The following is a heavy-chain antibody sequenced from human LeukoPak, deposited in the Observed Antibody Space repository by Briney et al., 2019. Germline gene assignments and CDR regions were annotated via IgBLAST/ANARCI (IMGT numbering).Heavy chain of an antibody. V-gene: IGHV4-34*01. CDR1: GGSFSGYY. CDR2: INHSGST. D-gene: IGHD3-10*01. CDR3: ARPSYGSGSYADFDY. J-gene: IGHJ4*02. Sequence: SETLSLTCAVYGGSFSGYYWSWIRQPPGKGLEWIGEINHSGSTNYNPSLKSRVTISVDTSKNQFSLKLSSVTAADTAVYYCARPSYGSGSYADFDYWGQGTLVTVSS.